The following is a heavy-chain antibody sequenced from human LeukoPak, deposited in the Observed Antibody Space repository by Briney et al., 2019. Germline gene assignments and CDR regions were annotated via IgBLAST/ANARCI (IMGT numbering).Heavy chain of an antibody. J-gene: IGHJ4*02. CDR2: ISYDGSKT. Sequence: PGRSLRLSCAASGFTFSSYTIHWVRQAPGKGLEWVAVISYDGSKTYYADSVKGRFTISRDDSKNTLYLQMNSLRAEDTAVYYCAIGRTGNFDYWGQGTLVTVSS. CDR1: GFTFSSYT. D-gene: IGHD1-1*01. CDR3: AIGRTGNFDY. V-gene: IGHV3-30*04.